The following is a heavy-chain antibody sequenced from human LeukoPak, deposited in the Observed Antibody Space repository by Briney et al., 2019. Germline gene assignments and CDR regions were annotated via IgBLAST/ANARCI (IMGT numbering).Heavy chain of an antibody. V-gene: IGHV1-58*01. CDR3: AADSNPSIAAAGHGDY. CDR2: IVVGSGNT. CDR1: GFTFTSSA. Sequence: GASVKVSCKASGFTFTSSAVQWVRQARGQRLEWIGWIVVGSGNTNYAQKFQERVTITRDMSTSTAYMELSSLRSEDTAVYYCAADSNPSIAAAGHGDYWGQGTLVTVSS. D-gene: IGHD6-13*01. J-gene: IGHJ4*02.